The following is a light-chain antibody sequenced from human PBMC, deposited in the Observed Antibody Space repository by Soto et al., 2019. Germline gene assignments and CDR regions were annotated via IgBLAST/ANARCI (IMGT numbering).Light chain of an antibody. CDR1: QSVSSSY. V-gene: IGKV3-20*01. CDR2: GAS. CDR3: HQYGSSAWT. Sequence: EIVLTQSPGTLSLSPGERDTLSCRASQSVSSSYLAWYQQKPGQAPRLLIYGASSRATGIPDRFSGSGSGTDFTLTISRLEPEDFAVYYCHQYGSSAWTFGPGNKV. J-gene: IGKJ1*01.